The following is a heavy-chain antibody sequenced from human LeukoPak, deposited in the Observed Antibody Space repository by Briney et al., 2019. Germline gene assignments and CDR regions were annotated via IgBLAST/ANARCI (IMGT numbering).Heavy chain of an antibody. J-gene: IGHJ6*03. V-gene: IGHV3-30*18. Sequence: GRSLRLSCAASGFTFSSYGMHWVRQAPGKGLEWVAVISYDGSNKYYADSVKGRFTISRDNAKNSLFLQMNSLRAEDTAVYYCAKRKETRDYYGSGSYRYYYYMDVWGKGTTVTISS. CDR2: ISYDGSNK. CDR1: GFTFSSYG. CDR3: AKRKETRDYYGSGSYRYYYYMDV. D-gene: IGHD3-10*01.